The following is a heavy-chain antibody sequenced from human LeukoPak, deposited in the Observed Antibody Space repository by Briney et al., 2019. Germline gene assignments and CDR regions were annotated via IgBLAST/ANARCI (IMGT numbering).Heavy chain of an antibody. CDR2: ISSSGSYI. Sequence: PGGSLRLSCAASGITFTSSSMTWVRQAPGKGLEWVSSISSSGSYIYFADSLKGRFTIFRDNAKNSLYLQMNSLRAEDTAVYYCTRDRFYAMDAWGQGTTVTVSS. CDR1: GITFTSSS. J-gene: IGHJ6*02. V-gene: IGHV3-21*01. CDR3: TRDRFYAMDA.